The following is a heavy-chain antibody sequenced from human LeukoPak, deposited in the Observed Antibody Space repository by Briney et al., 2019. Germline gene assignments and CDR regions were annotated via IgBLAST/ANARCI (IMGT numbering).Heavy chain of an antibody. V-gene: IGHV1-8*03. CDR2: MNPHTGHT. J-gene: IGHJ6*03. Sequence: ASVKVSCKASGYTFPNYDINWVRQATGQGLEGMGWMNPHTGHTGYAQKFQGRVTFTRNTSISTAFMDLGSLMSEDTAVYYCARGDFWSGYSNYYYMDVWGKGTTVTVSS. CDR3: ARGDFWSGYSNYYYMDV. CDR1: GYTFPNYD. D-gene: IGHD3-3*01.